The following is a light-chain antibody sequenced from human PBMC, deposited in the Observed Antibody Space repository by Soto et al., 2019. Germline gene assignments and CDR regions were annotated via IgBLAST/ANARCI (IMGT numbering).Light chain of an antibody. CDR3: CSYTSSTSYV. V-gene: IGLV2-14*01. CDR1: SSDVGGYNF. Sequence: QSALTQPASVSGSPGQSITISCTGTSSDVGGYNFVSWYQQHPGKAPKLMIYDVSIRPSGVSNRFSGSKSGITASLTISGLQAEDEADYYCCSYTSSTSYVFGTGTKVTVL. J-gene: IGLJ1*01. CDR2: DVS.